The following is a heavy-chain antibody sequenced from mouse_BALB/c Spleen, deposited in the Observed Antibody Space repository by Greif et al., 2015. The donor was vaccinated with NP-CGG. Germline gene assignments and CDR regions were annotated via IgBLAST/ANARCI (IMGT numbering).Heavy chain of an antibody. D-gene: IGHD2-4*01. J-gene: IGHJ4*01. CDR1: GFTFSSYT. CDR2: ISSGGSYT. V-gene: IGHV5-6-4*01. Sequence: EVKVVESGGGLVKPGGSLKLSCAASGFTFSSYTMSWVRQTPEKRLEWVATISSGGSYTYYPDSVKGRFTISRDNAKNTLYLQMSSLKSEDTAMYYCTRKDDYDGAMDYWGQGTSVTVSS. CDR3: TRKDDYDGAMDY.